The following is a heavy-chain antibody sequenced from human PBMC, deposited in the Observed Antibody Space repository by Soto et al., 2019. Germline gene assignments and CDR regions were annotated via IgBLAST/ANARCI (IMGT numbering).Heavy chain of an antibody. J-gene: IGHJ4*02. V-gene: IGHV3-23*01. CDR2: IGDSGGGT. Sequence: GGSLRLSCAASGFTFSNYAMAWVRQAPGRGLEWVSSIGDSGGGTDYTDSVKGRFTVSRDNSRNTLYLQMDSLRVDDTAVYYCAKKSGYNYGPVDFWGQGTLVTVSS. CDR1: GFTFSNYA. CDR3: AKKSGYNYGPVDF. D-gene: IGHD5-18*01.